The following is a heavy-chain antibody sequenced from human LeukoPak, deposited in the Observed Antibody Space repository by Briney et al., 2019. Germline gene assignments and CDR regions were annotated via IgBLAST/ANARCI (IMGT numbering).Heavy chain of an antibody. D-gene: IGHD6-19*01. V-gene: IGHV1-18*01. CDR1: SYTFTSYG. CDR3: ALYSSGWPVRN. Sequence: ASVKVSCKASSYTFTSYGISWVRQAPGQGLEWMGWISAYNGNTNYAQKLQGRVTMTTDTSTSTAYMELRSLRSDDTAVYYCALYSSGWPVRNWGQGTLVTVSS. CDR2: ISAYNGNT. J-gene: IGHJ4*02.